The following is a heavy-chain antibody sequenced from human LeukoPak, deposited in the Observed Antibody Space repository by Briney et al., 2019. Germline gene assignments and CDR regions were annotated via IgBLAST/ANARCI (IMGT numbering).Heavy chain of an antibody. CDR1: GYTFTGYY. V-gene: IGHV1-2*02. J-gene: IGHJ4*02. Sequence: ASVKVSCKASGYTFTGYYMHWVRQAPGQGLEWMGWINPNSGGTNYAQKFQGRVTMTRDTSISTAYMELSRLRSDDTAVYYCARTVAGREGFDYWGQGTLVTVSS. CDR3: ARTVAGREGFDY. D-gene: IGHD6-19*01. CDR2: INPNSGGT.